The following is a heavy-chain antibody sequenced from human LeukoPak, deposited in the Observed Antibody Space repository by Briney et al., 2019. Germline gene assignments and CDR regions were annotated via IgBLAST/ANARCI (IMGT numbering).Heavy chain of an antibody. CDR2: IYYSGST. CDR1: VDSICSYY. V-gene: IGHV4-59*01. D-gene: IGHD3-22*01. J-gene: IGHJ3*02. CDR3: ARAEYYDSSGYYPSDAFDI. Sequence: SETLSLTCTVSVDSICSYYWSWIRKPPGKGLEWVGYIYYSGSTNYNPSLKSRVTISVDTSKNQFSLKLSSVTAADTAVYYCARAEYYDSSGYYPSDAFDIWGQGTMVTVSS.